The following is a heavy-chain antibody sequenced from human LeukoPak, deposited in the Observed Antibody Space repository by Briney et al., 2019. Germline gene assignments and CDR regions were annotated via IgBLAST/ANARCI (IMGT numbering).Heavy chain of an antibody. CDR2: INHSGST. J-gene: IGHJ4*02. CDR1: GGSFSGYY. CDR3: ARARGVVTAVPFDY. Sequence: SETLSLTCAVYGGSFSGYYWSWIRQPPGKGVEWIGEINHSGSTNYTPSLKGRVTISVDTSKNQFSLKLSSVTAADTAVYYCARARGVVTAVPFDYWGQGTLVTVSS. V-gene: IGHV4-34*01. D-gene: IGHD2-21*02.